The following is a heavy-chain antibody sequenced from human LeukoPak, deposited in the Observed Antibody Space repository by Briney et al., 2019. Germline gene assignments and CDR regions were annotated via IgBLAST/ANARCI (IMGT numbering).Heavy chain of an antibody. CDR2: INSEGSST. D-gene: IGHD2-21*02. Sequence: PGGSLRLSCAASGFTFSSYWIHWVRQAPGKGLVWVSRINSEGSSTSYADSVKGRFTISRDNAKNTLYLQMNSLRAEDTAVYYCARDLQCGGDCHYDALDIWGQGTMVIVSS. CDR3: ARDLQCGGDCHYDALDI. J-gene: IGHJ3*02. V-gene: IGHV3-74*01. CDR1: GFTFSSYW.